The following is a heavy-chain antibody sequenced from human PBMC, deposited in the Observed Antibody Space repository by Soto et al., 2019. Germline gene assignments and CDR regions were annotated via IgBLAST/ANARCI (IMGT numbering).Heavy chain of an antibody. CDR3: AKEFPVAVVVAATGLGWYFDL. CDR1: GFTFSSYA. Sequence: EVQLLESGGGLVQPGGSLRLSCAASGFTFSSYAMSWVRQAPGKGLEWVSAISGSGGSTYYADSVKGRFTISRDNSKNTLYLQMNSRRAEDTAVYYCAKEFPVAVVVAATGLGWYFDLWGRGTLVTVSS. D-gene: IGHD2-15*01. V-gene: IGHV3-23*01. J-gene: IGHJ2*01. CDR2: ISGSGGST.